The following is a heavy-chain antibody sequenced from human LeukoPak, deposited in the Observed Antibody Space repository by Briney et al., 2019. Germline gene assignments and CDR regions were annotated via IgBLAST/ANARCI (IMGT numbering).Heavy chain of an antibody. V-gene: IGHV3-48*01. D-gene: IGHD1-26*01. CDR1: GFMFSSYW. CDR2: ISSSSSTI. Sequence: GGSLRLSCVGSGFMFSSYWMSWVRQAPGKGLEWVSYISSSSSTIYYADSVKGRFTISRDNAKNSLYLQMNSLRAEDTAVYYCARDKGVGGSYSYYYYYMDVWGKGTTVTVSS. CDR3: ARDKGVGGSYSYYYYYMDV. J-gene: IGHJ6*03.